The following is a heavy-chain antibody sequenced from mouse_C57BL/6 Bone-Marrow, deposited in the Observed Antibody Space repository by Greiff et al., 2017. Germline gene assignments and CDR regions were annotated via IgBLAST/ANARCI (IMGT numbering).Heavy chain of an antibody. V-gene: IGHV1-5*01. Sequence: VQLQQSGTVLARPGASVKMSCKTSGYTFTSYWMHWVKQRPGQGLEWIGAIYPGNSDTSYNQKFKGKAKLTAVTSASTAYMELSSLTNEDSAVYYCTDYGSSPYAMDYWCQGTSVTVSS. CDR1: GYTFTSYW. J-gene: IGHJ4*01. CDR2: IYPGNSDT. D-gene: IGHD1-1*01. CDR3: TDYGSSPYAMDY.